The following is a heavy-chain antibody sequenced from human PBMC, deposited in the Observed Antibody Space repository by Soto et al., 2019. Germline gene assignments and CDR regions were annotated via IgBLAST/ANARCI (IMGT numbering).Heavy chain of an antibody. V-gene: IGHV4-39*01. CDR3: ARRYYGSGSYYPSSFDY. D-gene: IGHD3-10*01. Sequence: SETLSLTCTFSGCSISSSSYYWGWIRQPPGKGLEWIGSIYYSGSTYYNPSLKSRVTISVDTSKNQFSLKLSSVTAADTAVYYCARRYYGSGSYYPSSFDYWGQGTLVTVSS. CDR1: GCSISSSSYY. CDR2: IYYSGST. J-gene: IGHJ4*02.